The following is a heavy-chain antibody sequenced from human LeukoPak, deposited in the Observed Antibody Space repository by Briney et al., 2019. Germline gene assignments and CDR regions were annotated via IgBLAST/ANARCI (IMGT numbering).Heavy chain of an antibody. CDR2: INHSGST. J-gene: IGHJ4*02. CDR3: ARGAPHGYCSGGSCYSDY. D-gene: IGHD2-15*01. Sequence: SETLSLTCAVYGGSFSGYYWSWIRQPPGKALEWIGEINHSGSTNYNPSLKSRVTISVDTSKNQFSLKLSSVTAADTAVYYCARGAPHGYCSGGSCYSDYWGQGTLVTVSS. V-gene: IGHV4-34*01. CDR1: GGSFSGYY.